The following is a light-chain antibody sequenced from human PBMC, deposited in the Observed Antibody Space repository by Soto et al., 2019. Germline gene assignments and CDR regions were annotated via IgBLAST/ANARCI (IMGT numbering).Light chain of an antibody. CDR2: DVS. Sequence: QSDLTQPASVSGSPGQSITISCTGTSSDVGAYNYVSWYQHHPGKAPKLMIYDVSNRPSGVSNRFSGSKSGNTASLTISGLQAEDEADYYCNSFTTSSTLVFGGGTKVTVL. CDR1: SSDVGAYNY. CDR3: NSFTTSSTLV. J-gene: IGLJ2*01. V-gene: IGLV2-14*03.